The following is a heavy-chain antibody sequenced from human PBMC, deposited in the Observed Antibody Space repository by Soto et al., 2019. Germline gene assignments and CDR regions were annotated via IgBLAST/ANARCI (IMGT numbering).Heavy chain of an antibody. D-gene: IGHD3-10*01. CDR1: GYTFTSYG. Sequence: QVQLVQSGAEVKRPGASVKVFCKASGYTFTSYGITWVRQAPGQGLEWMGWTSAYNGDTNYAQKVQGRVTMTTDTSTTTAYMELRSLGSDDTAVYYCARGGGRVPHDYWGQGTLVTVSS. V-gene: IGHV1-18*01. CDR3: ARGGGRVPHDY. CDR2: TSAYNGDT. J-gene: IGHJ4*02.